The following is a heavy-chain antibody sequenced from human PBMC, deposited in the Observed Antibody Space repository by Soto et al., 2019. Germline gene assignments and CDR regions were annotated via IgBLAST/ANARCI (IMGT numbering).Heavy chain of an antibody. Sequence: QVTLKESGPVLVKPTETLTLRCTVSGLSITDSEMGVSWIRQPPGRPLEWLAHIDSSGEKSYRTFLKSRLAISKDTSKSQIVLTMTNMDPADTATYYCARNHLAVAVSPWFDPWGQGIPVTVSS. CDR3: ARNHLAVAVSPWFDP. CDR1: GLSITDSEMG. D-gene: IGHD6-19*01. CDR2: IDSSGEK. J-gene: IGHJ5*02. V-gene: IGHV2-26*01.